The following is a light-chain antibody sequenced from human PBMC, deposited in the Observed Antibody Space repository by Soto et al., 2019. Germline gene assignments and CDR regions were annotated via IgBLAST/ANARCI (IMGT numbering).Light chain of an antibody. V-gene: IGLV2-8*01. Sequence: QSALTQPASGSGSPGQSVTISCTGTSSDVGGYNYVSWYQQHPGKAPKLMIYEVSKRPSGVPDRFSGSKSDNTASLTVSGLQAEDEADYYCSSYAASSTRVFGAGTQLTVL. J-gene: IGLJ1*01. CDR1: SSDVGGYNY. CDR3: SSYAASSTRV. CDR2: EVS.